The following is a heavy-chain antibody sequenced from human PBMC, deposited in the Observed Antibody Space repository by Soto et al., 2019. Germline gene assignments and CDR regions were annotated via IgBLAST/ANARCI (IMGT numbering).Heavy chain of an antibody. J-gene: IGHJ6*02. CDR2: IKSKTDGGTT. V-gene: IGHV3-15*07. Sequence: PGGSLRLSCAASGFTFSNAWMNWVRQAPGKGLEWVGRIKSKTDGGTTDYAAPVKGRFTISRDDSKNTLYLQMNSLKTEDTAVYYCTTGSRTERDYYYSYGMDVWGQGPTVTVSS. CDR1: GFTFSNAW. CDR3: TTGSRTERDYYYSYGMDV.